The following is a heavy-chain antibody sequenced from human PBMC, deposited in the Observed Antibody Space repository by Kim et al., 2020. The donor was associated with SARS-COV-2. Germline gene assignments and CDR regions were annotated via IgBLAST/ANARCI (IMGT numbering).Heavy chain of an antibody. Sequence: GGSLRLSCAASGFTFSSYAMHWVRQAPGKGLEWVAVIWYDGSNKYYADSVKGRFTISRDNSKNTLYLQMKSLRAEDTAVYYCAKDLDTAMVKVLDYWGQG. V-gene: IGHV3-33*06. CDR2: IWYDGSNK. J-gene: IGHJ4*02. D-gene: IGHD5-18*01. CDR1: GFTFSSYA. CDR3: AKDLDTAMVKVLDY.